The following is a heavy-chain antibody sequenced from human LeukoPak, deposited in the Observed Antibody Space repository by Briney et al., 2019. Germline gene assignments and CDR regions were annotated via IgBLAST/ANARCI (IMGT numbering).Heavy chain of an antibody. CDR1: GGSISSYY. Sequence: SETLSLTCTVSGGSISSYYWSWIRQPPGKGLEWIGYIYYSGSTNYNPSLKSRVTISVDTSKNQFSLKLSSVTAADTAVYYCATGVLRFRELSPFNYWGQGTLVTVSS. V-gene: IGHV4-59*01. D-gene: IGHD3-10*01. CDR3: ATGVLRFRELSPFNY. CDR2: IYYSGST. J-gene: IGHJ4*02.